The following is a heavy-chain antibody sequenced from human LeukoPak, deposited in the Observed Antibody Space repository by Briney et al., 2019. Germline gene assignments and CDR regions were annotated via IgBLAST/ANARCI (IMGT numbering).Heavy chain of an antibody. CDR3: AKTDDILTGYYRAEYFQH. CDR2: ISGSGGST. V-gene: IGHV3-23*01. J-gene: IGHJ1*01. CDR1: GFTFSSYA. D-gene: IGHD3-9*01. Sequence: SGGSLRLSCAAPGFTFSSYAMSWVRQAPGKGLEWVSAISGSGGSTYYADSVKGRFTISRDNSKNTLYLQMNSLRAEDTAVYYCAKTDDILTGYYRAEYFQHWGQGTLVTVSS.